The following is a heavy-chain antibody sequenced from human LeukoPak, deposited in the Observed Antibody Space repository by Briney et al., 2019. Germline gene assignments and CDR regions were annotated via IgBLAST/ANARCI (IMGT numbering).Heavy chain of an antibody. J-gene: IGHJ4*02. CDR3: ARDAHIVRGVNPLDY. D-gene: IGHD3-10*01. V-gene: IGHV3-48*02. CDR1: GFTFSSYS. CDR2: VSYSSSTI. Sequence: GGSLRCSCAASGFTFSSYSMNWVRQAPGKGLEWISYVSYSSSTIYYADSVKGRFTISRDNAKNSLYLQMNSLRDEDTAVYYCARDAHIVRGVNPLDYWGQGTLVTVSS.